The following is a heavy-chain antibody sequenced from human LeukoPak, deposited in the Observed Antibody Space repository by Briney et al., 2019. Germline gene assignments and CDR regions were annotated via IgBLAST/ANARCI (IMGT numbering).Heavy chain of an antibody. D-gene: IGHD6-6*01. CDR1: GFTFSSYG. J-gene: IGHJ4*02. Sequence: GGSLRLSCAASGFTFSSYGMHWVRQAPGKGLEWVAFVRYDGRDKYYADSVKGRFTISRDNSKNTLYLQMNSLRAEDTAVYYCAKDIEYSSSWGFDYWGQGTLVTVSS. V-gene: IGHV3-30*02. CDR2: VRYDGRDK. CDR3: AKDIEYSSSWGFDY.